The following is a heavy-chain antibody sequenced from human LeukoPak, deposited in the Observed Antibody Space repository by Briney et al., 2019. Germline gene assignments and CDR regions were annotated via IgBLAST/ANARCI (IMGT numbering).Heavy chain of an antibody. CDR3: ARGGISGCLDH. Sequence: GGSLRLSCAASGFTFSSYLMHWVRQAPGKGLVWVSRIKTDGSDTSYADSVKGRFTISRDNAKNTLYLQMNSMSAEDTAVYYCARGGISGCLDHWGQGTLVTVSS. CDR2: IKTDGSDT. CDR1: GFTFSSYL. V-gene: IGHV3-74*01. D-gene: IGHD3-16*01. J-gene: IGHJ5*02.